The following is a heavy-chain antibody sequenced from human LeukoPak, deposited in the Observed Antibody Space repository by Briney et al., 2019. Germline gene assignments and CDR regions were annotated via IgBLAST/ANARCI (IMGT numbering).Heavy chain of an antibody. D-gene: IGHD6-19*01. Sequence: PSETLSLTCTVSGYSISSGYYWGWIRQPPGKGLEWIGSIYHSGSTYYNPSLKSRVTISVDTSKNQFSLKLSSVTAADTAVYFCARDGGGDETAVARPESWGQGTLATVSS. CDR2: IYHSGST. CDR3: ARDGGGDETAVARPES. CDR1: GYSISSGYY. J-gene: IGHJ4*02. V-gene: IGHV4-38-2*02.